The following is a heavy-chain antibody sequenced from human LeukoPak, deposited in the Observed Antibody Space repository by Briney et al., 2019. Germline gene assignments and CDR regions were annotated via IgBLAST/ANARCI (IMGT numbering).Heavy chain of an antibody. D-gene: IGHD2-21*01. CDR3: ARNPPPEIQFLHLDV. CDR2: LLYDGNTK. Sequence: GGSLRLSCAASGFSLSNYGMHWVRQAPGKGLEWVAALLYDGNTKHYADSVKGRFTISRDISKNTFYLQMNSLTAEDTAVYYLARNPPPEIQFLHLDVWGKGTTVAVSS. V-gene: IGHV3-33*01. CDR1: GFSLSNYG. J-gene: IGHJ6*04.